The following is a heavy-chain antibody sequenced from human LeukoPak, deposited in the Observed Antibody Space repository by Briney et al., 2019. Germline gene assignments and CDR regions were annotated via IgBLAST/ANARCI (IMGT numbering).Heavy chain of an antibody. Sequence: SQTLSLTCAASGGSISSGGYSWSWIRQPPGKGLEWIGYIYHSGSTYYNPSLKSRVTISVDRSKNQFSLKLSSVTAADTAVYYCARVRDEGAFDIWGQGTMVTVSS. CDR2: IYHSGST. CDR3: ARVRDEGAFDI. J-gene: IGHJ3*02. V-gene: IGHV4-30-2*01. D-gene: IGHD4-17*01. CDR1: GGSISSGGYS.